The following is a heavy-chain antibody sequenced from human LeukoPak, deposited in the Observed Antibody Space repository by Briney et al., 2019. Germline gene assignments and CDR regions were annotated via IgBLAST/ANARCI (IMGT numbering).Heavy chain of an antibody. D-gene: IGHD6-13*01. CDR1: GLTFSSYS. Sequence: GGSLRLSCAASGLTFSSYSMNWVRQAPGKGLEWVSSISSSSSYIYYADSVKGRFTISRDNAKNSLYLQMNSLRAEDTAVYYCASSSIAAAGTDYWGQGTLVTVSS. J-gene: IGHJ4*02. V-gene: IGHV3-21*01. CDR3: ASSSIAAAGTDY. CDR2: ISSSSSYI.